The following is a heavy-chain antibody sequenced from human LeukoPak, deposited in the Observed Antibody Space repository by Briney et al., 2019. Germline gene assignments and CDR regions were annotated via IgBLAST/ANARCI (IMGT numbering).Heavy chain of an antibody. CDR1: GFIFSTYG. J-gene: IGHJ4*02. CDR3: AKDSLADIDY. D-gene: IGHD3-16*01. CDR2: IRHDGSIK. Sequence: AGGSLRLSCAASGFIFSTYGMYWVRQAPGKGLEWVAFIRHDGSIKNYADSVKGRSTISRDKSKNTLYLQMNSLRAEETAVYYCAKDSLADIDYWGQGTLVTVSS. V-gene: IGHV3-30*02.